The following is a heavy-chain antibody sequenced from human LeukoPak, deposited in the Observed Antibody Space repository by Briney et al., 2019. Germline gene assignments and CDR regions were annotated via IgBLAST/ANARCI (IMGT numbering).Heavy chain of an antibody. D-gene: IGHD3-10*01. J-gene: IGHJ5*02. CDR3: ARGGDLWFGELSYFDP. CDR1: GYTFTSYY. CDR2: INPSGGST. V-gene: IGHV1-46*01. Sequence: GASVKVSCKASGYTFTSYYMHWVRQAPGQGLEWMGIINPSGGSTSYAQKFQGRVTMTRDTSTSTVYMELSSLRSEDTAVYYCARGGDLWFGELSYFDPWGQGTLVTVSS.